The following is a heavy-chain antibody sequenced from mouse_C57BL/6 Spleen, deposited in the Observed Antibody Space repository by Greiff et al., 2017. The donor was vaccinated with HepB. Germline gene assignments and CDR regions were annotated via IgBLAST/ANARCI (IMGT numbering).Heavy chain of an antibody. V-gene: IGHV1-80*01. Sequence: QVQLQQSGAELVKPGASVKISCKASGYAFSSYWMNWVKQRPGKGLEWIGQIYPGDGDTNYNGKFKGKATLTADKSTSTAYVQLSSLTSEDSAVYFCARGDYDYPYAMDYWGQGTSVTVSS. CDR2: IYPGDGDT. CDR3: ARGDYDYPYAMDY. CDR1: GYAFSSYW. J-gene: IGHJ4*01. D-gene: IGHD2-4*01.